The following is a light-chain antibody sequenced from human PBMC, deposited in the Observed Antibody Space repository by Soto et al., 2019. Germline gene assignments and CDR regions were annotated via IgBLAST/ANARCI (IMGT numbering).Light chain of an antibody. CDR2: GVS. Sequence: EIVMTQSPATLSVSPGGRATLSCRASQSVRNNLAWYQQKPGQAPRLLIYGVSTRATGIPARFSGSGSGTEFTLTISSLQSEDFAVYYCQQYNYWYTFGQGTKLEIK. J-gene: IGKJ2*01. CDR1: QSVRNN. V-gene: IGKV3-15*01. CDR3: QQYNYWYT.